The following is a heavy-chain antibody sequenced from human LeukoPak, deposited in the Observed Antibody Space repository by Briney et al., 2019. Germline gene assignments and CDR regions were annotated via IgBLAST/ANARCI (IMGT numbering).Heavy chain of an antibody. V-gene: IGHV4-61*02. CDR2: IYTSGST. D-gene: IGHD6-6*01. J-gene: IGHJ4*02. CDR3: ASYPRLFFRRANPQQTDY. Sequence: PSETLSLTCTVSGGSISSGSYCWSWIRQPAGKGLEWIGRIYTSGSTNYNPSLKSRVTISVDTSKNQFSLKLSSVTAADTAVYYCASYPRLFFRRANPQQTDYWGQGTLVTVSS. CDR1: GGSISSGSYC.